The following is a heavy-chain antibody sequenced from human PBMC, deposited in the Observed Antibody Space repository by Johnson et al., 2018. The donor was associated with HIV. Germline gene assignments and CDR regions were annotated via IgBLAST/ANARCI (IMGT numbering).Heavy chain of an antibody. CDR2: VSYDGSSK. CDR3: VKEASRGTVTQAPDAFDI. D-gene: IGHD4-17*01. CDR1: GFTFSRFA. Sequence: QVQLVESGGDVVQPERSLRLSCATSGFTFSRFAMHWVRQAPGKGLEWVACVSYDGSSKYYADSVKGRFTLSRDNSKNTLDLQMNSLRVEDTAVYYCVKEASRGTVTQAPDAFDIWGQGTVVTVSS. V-gene: IGHV3-30*18. J-gene: IGHJ3*02.